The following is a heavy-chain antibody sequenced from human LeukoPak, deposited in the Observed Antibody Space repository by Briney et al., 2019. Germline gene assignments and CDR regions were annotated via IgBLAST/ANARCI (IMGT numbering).Heavy chain of an antibody. V-gene: IGHV3-23*01. CDR1: GFTFSSYA. Sequence: SGGSLRLSCAASGFTFSSYAMSWVRQAPGKGLEWVSAISGSGGSTYYADSVKGRFTISRDNSKNTLYLQMNSLRAEDTAVYYCAKGRFGELLFDYWGQGTLVTVSS. J-gene: IGHJ4*02. CDR3: AKGRFGELLFDY. D-gene: IGHD3-10*01. CDR2: ISGSGGST.